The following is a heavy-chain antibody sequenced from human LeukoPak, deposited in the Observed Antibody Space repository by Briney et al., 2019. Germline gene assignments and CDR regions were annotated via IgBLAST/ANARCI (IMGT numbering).Heavy chain of an antibody. CDR1: GFTFSSYW. V-gene: IGHV3-7*01. Sequence: HPGGSLRLSCAASGFTFSSYWMSWVRQAPGKGLEWVANIKQDGSEEYYVDSVKGRFTISRDNAKNSLYLQMNSLRAEDTAVYYCARDPVAVAVLYYFDYWGQGTLVTVSS. CDR3: ARDPVAVAVLYYFDY. J-gene: IGHJ4*02. CDR2: IKQDGSEE. D-gene: IGHD6-19*01.